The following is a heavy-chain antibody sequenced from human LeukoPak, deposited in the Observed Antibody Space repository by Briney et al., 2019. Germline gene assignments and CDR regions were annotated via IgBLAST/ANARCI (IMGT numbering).Heavy chain of an antibody. CDR1: GFTFSAYG. V-gene: IGHV3-30*18. J-gene: IGHJ6*02. CDR3: AKEVGYGMDV. CDR2: IPYDGSYK. Sequence: GRSLRLSCAASGFTFSAYGFHWVRQAPGKGLEWVAVIPYDGSYKYYADSVKGRFTISRDNSKNTLYLQMDTLRAEDTAVYYCAKEVGYGMDVWGQGTTATVSS. D-gene: IGHD1-26*01.